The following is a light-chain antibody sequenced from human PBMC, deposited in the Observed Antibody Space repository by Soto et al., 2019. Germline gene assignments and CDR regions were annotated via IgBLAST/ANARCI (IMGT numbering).Light chain of an antibody. CDR1: QSVTSRY. J-gene: IGKJ2*01. Sequence: ESVLTQSPGTLSLSPGERATLSCKASQSVTSRYLAWYQQKPGQAPRLLIYGASSRATGIPDRFSGSGSGTDFTLTISRLEPEDFAVYFCQQYNNSPEYTSGQGTKREIK. CDR2: GAS. V-gene: IGKV3-20*01. CDR3: QQYNNSPEYT.